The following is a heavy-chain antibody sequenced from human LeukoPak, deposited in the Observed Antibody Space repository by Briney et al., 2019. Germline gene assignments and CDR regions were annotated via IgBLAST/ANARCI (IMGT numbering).Heavy chain of an antibody. Sequence: GESLKISCAASGFTFSSYAMSWVRQAPGKGLEWVSAISGSGGSTYYADSVKGRFTISRDNSKNTLYLQMNSLRAEDTAVYYCAKGKDIMITFGGVFDYWGQGTLVTVSS. CDR2: ISGSGGST. D-gene: IGHD3-16*01. CDR3: AKGKDIMITFGGVFDY. CDR1: GFTFSSYA. V-gene: IGHV3-23*01. J-gene: IGHJ4*02.